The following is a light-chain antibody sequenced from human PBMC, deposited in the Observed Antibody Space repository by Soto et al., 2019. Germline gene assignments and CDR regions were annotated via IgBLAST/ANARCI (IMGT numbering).Light chain of an antibody. CDR2: RAS. CDR3: QYYGSSPWT. J-gene: IGKJ1*01. V-gene: IGKV3-20*01. Sequence: EIVLTQSPGTLSLSPGERGTLSCRASQSVSSNYLAWYQQKPGQAPRLLIYRASSRATGIPDRFSGSGSGTDFTLTISRLEPEDFAVYYCQYYGSSPWTFGQGTKVEIK. CDR1: QSVSSNY.